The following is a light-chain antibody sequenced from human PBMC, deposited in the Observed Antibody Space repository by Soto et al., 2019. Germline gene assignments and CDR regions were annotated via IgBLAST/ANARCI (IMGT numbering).Light chain of an antibody. J-gene: IGLJ1*01. Sequence: QAVLTQPPSASGTPGQRVTISCSGSSSNIGSNTVNWYQQLPGTAPKLLIYTNNQRPSGVPDRFSGSKSGTSASLAISGLQSEDEADYYCAAWDDSLNGLVFGPGTQLTV. CDR2: TNN. CDR1: SSNIGSNT. CDR3: AAWDDSLNGLV. V-gene: IGLV1-44*01.